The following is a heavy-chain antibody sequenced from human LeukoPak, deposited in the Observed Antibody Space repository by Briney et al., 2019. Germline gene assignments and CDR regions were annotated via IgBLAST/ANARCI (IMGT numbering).Heavy chain of an antibody. V-gene: IGHV4-39*01. D-gene: IGHD4-17*01. CDR2: IYYSGST. J-gene: IGHJ4*02. CDR3: ARQPGGRWVTTLYYFDY. Sequence: PSETLSLTCTVSGGSFSSSSYYWGWIRQPPGKGLEWIGSIYYSGSTYYNPSLKSRVTISVDTSKNQFSLKLSSVTAADTAVYYCARQPGGRWVTTLYYFDYWGQGTLVTVSS. CDR1: GGSFSSSSYY.